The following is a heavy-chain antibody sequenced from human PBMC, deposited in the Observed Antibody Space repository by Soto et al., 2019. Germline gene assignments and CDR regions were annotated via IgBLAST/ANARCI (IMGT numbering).Heavy chain of an antibody. J-gene: IGHJ5*02. Sequence: ASVKVSCKASGYTFTGYYMHWVRQAPGQGLEWMGWINPNSGGTNYAQKFQGWVTMTRDTSISTAYMELSRLRSDDTAVYYCARHGSDGSGSYGWTNWFDPWGQGTLVTVSS. D-gene: IGHD3-10*01. V-gene: IGHV1-2*04. CDR3: ARHGSDGSGSYGWTNWFDP. CDR1: GYTFTGYY. CDR2: INPNSGGT.